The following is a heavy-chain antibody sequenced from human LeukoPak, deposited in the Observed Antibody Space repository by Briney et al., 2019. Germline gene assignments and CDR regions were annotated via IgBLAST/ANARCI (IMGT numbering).Heavy chain of an antibody. Sequence: ASVKVSCKASGYTFTSYYMHWVRQAPGQGLEWMGIINPSGGSTSYAQKFQGRVTMTRDTSTSTVYMELSSLRSEDTAVYYCASGITMVRGVHFYYYYGMDVWGQGTTVTVSS. CDR1: GYTFTSYY. J-gene: IGHJ6*02. CDR2: INPSGGST. CDR3: ASGITMVRGVHFYYYYGMDV. V-gene: IGHV1-46*01. D-gene: IGHD3-10*01.